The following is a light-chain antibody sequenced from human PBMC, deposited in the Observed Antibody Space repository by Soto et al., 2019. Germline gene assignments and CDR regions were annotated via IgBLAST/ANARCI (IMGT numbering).Light chain of an antibody. Sequence: EAGLTQSPATLSVSPGERATLSCRASQSVATNLAWYQQRPGQAPRLLIYGASKRAVGLPARFSGSGSGTEFTLTVTSLQSEDFAVYYCQQYNNWPQTFGQGTKV. V-gene: IGKV3-15*01. CDR2: GAS. J-gene: IGKJ1*01. CDR3: QQYNNWPQT. CDR1: QSVATN.